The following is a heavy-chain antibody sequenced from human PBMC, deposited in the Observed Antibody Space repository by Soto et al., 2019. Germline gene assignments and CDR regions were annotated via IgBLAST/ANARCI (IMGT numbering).Heavy chain of an antibody. CDR3: AGTYYYDSSGYAVNYYGMDV. CDR1: GGTFSSYA. CDR2: IIPIFGTA. V-gene: IGHV1-69*06. J-gene: IGHJ6*02. D-gene: IGHD3-22*01. Sequence: SVKVSCKASGGTFSSYAISWVRQAPGQGLEWMGGIIPIFGTANYAQKFQGRVTITADKSTSTAYMELSSLRSEDTAVYYCAGTYYYDSSGYAVNYYGMDVWGQGTTVTVSS.